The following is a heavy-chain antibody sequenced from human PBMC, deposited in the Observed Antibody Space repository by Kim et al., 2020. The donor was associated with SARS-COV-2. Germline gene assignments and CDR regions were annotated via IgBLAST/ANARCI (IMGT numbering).Heavy chain of an antibody. V-gene: IGHV4-39*07. J-gene: IGHJ5*02. Sequence: SETLSLTCTVSGGSISSSSYYWGWIRQPPGKGLEWIGSIYYSGSTYYNPSLKSRVTISVDTSKNQFSLKLSSVTAADTAVYYCARDERLLPVGNWFDPWGQGTLVTVSS. CDR1: GGSISSSSYY. CDR2: IYYSGST. D-gene: IGHD3-3*01. CDR3: ARDERLLPVGNWFDP.